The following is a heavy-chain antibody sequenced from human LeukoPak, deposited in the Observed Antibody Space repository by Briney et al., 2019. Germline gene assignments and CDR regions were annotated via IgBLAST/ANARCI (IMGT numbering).Heavy chain of an antibody. D-gene: IGHD3-10*01. CDR2: IRSKANSYAT. J-gene: IGHJ4*02. V-gene: IGHV3-73*01. CDR1: GFTFSGSA. Sequence: GGSLRLSCAASGFTFSGSAMHWVRQASGKGLEWVGRIRSKANSYATAYAASVKGRFTISRDDSKNTAYLQMNSLKTEDTAVYYCTVITMVREALGDYWGQGTLVTVSS. CDR3: TVITMVREALGDY.